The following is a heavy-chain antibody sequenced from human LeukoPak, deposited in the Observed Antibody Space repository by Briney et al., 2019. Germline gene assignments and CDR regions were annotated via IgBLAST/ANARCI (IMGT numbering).Heavy chain of an antibody. CDR3: ARGPERGFDY. CDR1: GFTFSSYA. D-gene: IGHD3-16*01. Sequence: GGSLRLSCAASGFTFSSYAMSWVRQAPGKGLEWVSAISGSGGSTYYADSVKGRFTISRDNSKNTLYLQMNNMRAEDTAVYYCARGPERGFDYWGQGTLVTVSS. J-gene: IGHJ4*02. CDR2: ISGSGGST. V-gene: IGHV3-23*01.